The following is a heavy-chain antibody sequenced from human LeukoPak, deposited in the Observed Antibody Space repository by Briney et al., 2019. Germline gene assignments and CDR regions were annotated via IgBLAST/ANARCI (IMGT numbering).Heavy chain of an antibody. Sequence: PGGSLRLSCAASGFTFSDYYMSWIRQAPGKGLEWVSYISSSGSTIYYADSVKGRFTISRDNAKNSLYLQMNSLRAEDTALYYCAKDRWYSGSYYDYWGQGTLVTVSS. D-gene: IGHD1-26*01. V-gene: IGHV3-11*01. CDR2: ISSSGSTI. J-gene: IGHJ4*02. CDR1: GFTFSDYY. CDR3: AKDRWYSGSYYDY.